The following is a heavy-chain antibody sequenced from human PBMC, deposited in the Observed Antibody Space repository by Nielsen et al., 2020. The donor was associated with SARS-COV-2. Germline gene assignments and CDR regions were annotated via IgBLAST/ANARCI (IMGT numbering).Heavy chain of an antibody. V-gene: IGHV3-48*03. Sequence: GESLKISCAASGFTFSSYEMNWVRQAPGKGLEWVSYISSSGSTIYYADSVKGRFTISRDNAKNSLYLQMNSLRAEDTAVYYCASLGYSSSWYGSYYYYGMDVWGQGTTVTVSS. D-gene: IGHD6-13*01. CDR1: GFTFSSYE. CDR2: ISSSGSTI. J-gene: IGHJ6*02. CDR3: ASLGYSSSWYGSYYYYGMDV.